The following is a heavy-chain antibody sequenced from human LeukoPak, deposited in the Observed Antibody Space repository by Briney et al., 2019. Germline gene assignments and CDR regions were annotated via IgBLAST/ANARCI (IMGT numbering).Heavy chain of an antibody. J-gene: IGHJ4*02. CDR2: ISSSSSYI. CDR1: GFTFSSYS. CDR3: TNGGHSSGWYAFDY. D-gene: IGHD6-19*01. V-gene: IGHV3-21*01. Sequence: GGSLRPSCAASGFTFSSYSMNWVRQAPGKGLEWVSSISSSSSYIYYADSVKGRFTISRDNAKNSLYLQMNSLRAEDTAVYYCTNGGHSSGWYAFDYWGQGTLVTVSS.